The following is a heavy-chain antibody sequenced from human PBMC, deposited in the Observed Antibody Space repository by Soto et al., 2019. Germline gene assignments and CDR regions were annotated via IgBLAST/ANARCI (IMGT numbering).Heavy chain of an antibody. CDR3: AASTPRGGSGSPS. V-gene: IGHV1-58*01. CDR2: IVVGSGNT. CDR1: GFTFTSSA. J-gene: IGHJ4*02. D-gene: IGHD6-19*01. Sequence: QMQLVQSGPEVKKPGTSVKVSCKASGFTFTSSAVQWVRQAREQRLEWIGWIVVGSGNTNYAQKFQERVTITRDMSTSTAYMELSSLRSEDTAVYYCAASTPRGGSGSPSWGQGTLVTVSS.